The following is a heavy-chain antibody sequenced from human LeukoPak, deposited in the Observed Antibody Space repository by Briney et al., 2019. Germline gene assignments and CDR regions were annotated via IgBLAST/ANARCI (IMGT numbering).Heavy chain of an antibody. D-gene: IGHD2-15*01. Sequence: GGSLRLSCAASGFTFSSYGMHWVRQAPGKGLEWVAVISYDGSNKYYADSVKGRFTISRDNSKNTLYLQMNSLRAEDTAVYYCAEDLGPTRISYYYGMDVWGQGTTVTVSS. J-gene: IGHJ6*02. CDR1: GFTFSSYG. CDR3: AEDLGPTRISYYYGMDV. CDR2: ISYDGSNK. V-gene: IGHV3-30*18.